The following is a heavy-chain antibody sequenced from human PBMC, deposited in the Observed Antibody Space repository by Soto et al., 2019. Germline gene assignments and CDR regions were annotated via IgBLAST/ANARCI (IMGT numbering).Heavy chain of an antibody. V-gene: IGHV3-13*01. J-gene: IGHJ6*02. CDR3: ARGADFWSGSRYYHYAYDLDV. Sequence: GGSLRLSCAASGFNLSAHDMHWVRQVKGKGLEWVSALGVAGNTFESASVKGRLTISRENAKNSMYLQMKSLRAGDTAVYFCARGADFWSGSRYYHYAYDLDVWGQGTTVTVSS. CDR1: GFNLSAHD. D-gene: IGHD3-3*01. CDR2: LGVAGNT.